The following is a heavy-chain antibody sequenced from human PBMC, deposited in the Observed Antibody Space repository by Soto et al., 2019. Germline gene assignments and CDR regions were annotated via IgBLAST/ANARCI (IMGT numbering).Heavy chain of an antibody. D-gene: IGHD4-17*01. CDR2: IYYSGST. CDR3: ARDSPYGDYGPDFDL. CDR1: GGSISSYY. V-gene: IGHV4-59*01. Sequence: SETLSLTCTVSGGSISSYYWSWMRQPPGKGLEWIGYIYYSGSTNYNPSLKSRVTISVDTSKNQFSLKLSSVTAADTAVYYCARDSPYGDYGPDFDLWGRGTLVTVSS. J-gene: IGHJ2*01.